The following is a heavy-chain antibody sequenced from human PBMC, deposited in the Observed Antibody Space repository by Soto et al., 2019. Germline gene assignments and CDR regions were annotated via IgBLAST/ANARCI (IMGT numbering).Heavy chain of an antibody. CDR1: GFAFSTYG. CDR3: ARAVGPYDY. Sequence: QVQLVESGGGVVQPGRSLRLSCAASGFAFSTYGIHWVRQAPGKGLEWVAVIWYDGSNKYYADSVKGRFTISRDNSKNPLYLQRDSLRAEDTAVYYCARAVGPYDYWGQGTLVTVSS. D-gene: IGHD1-26*01. J-gene: IGHJ4*02. CDR2: IWYDGSNK. V-gene: IGHV3-33*01.